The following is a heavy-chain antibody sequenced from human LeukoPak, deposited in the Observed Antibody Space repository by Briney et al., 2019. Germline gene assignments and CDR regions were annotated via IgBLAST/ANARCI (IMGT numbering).Heavy chain of an antibody. Sequence: SETLSLTCTVSGGSISSYYWSWIRQPPGKGLEWIGYIYYSGSTNYNPSLKSRVTISVDTSKNQFSLKPSSVTAADTAVYYCARASIAARREDYWGQGTLVTVSS. J-gene: IGHJ4*02. CDR2: IYYSGST. CDR1: GGSISSYY. D-gene: IGHD6-6*01. CDR3: ARASIAARREDY. V-gene: IGHV4-59*01.